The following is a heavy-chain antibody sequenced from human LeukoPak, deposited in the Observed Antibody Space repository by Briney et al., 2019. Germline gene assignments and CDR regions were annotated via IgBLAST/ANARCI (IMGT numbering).Heavy chain of an antibody. V-gene: IGHV3-30*03. Sequence: PGRSLRLSCAASGFSFSSYGMHWVRQPPGKGLDWVAVVSYDGSNTYYADSVKGRFTVSRNNSKKTVYLQMNSLRAEDTAVYYCASYDILTGHHYPFDYWGQGTLVTVSS. D-gene: IGHD3-9*01. CDR3: ASYDILTGHHYPFDY. CDR1: GFSFSSYG. J-gene: IGHJ4*02. CDR2: VSYDGSNT.